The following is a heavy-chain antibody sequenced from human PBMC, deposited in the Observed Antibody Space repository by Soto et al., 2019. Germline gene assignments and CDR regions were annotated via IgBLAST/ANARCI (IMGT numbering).Heavy chain of an antibody. CDR2: VYYSGST. D-gene: IGHD5-12*01. Sequence: NPSETLSLTCTVSGGSISSYYWSWIRQPPGKRLEWIGYVYYSGSTNYNPSLKSRVTISLDMSKNQFSLKLSSVTAADTAVYYCVREVLRLGFDYWGQGTLVTVSS. V-gene: IGHV4-59*01. CDR1: GGSISSYY. J-gene: IGHJ4*02. CDR3: VREVLRLGFDY.